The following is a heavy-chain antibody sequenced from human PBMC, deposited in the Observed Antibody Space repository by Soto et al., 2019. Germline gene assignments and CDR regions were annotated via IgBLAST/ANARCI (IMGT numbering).Heavy chain of an antibody. CDR1: GFTFSNAW. D-gene: IGHD2-21*01. Sequence: PGGSLRLSCAASGFTFSNAWMSWVRQAPGKGLEWVGRIKSKTDGGTTDYAAPVKGRFTISRDDSKNTLYLQMNSLKTEDTAVYYCTTESDSLASWFDPWGQGXLVTVYS. J-gene: IGHJ5*02. V-gene: IGHV3-15*01. CDR2: IKSKTDGGTT. CDR3: TTESDSLASWFDP.